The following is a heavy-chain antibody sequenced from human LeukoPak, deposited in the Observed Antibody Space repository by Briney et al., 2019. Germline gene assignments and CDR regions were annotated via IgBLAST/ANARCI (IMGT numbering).Heavy chain of an antibody. CDR1: GYSFTSYW. CDR2: IYPGDSDT. J-gene: IGHJ4*02. CDR3: ARGYCSSTSCYLLDY. D-gene: IGHD2-2*01. V-gene: IGHV5-51*01. Sequence: GESLKISCKGSGYSFTSYWIGWVRQMPGKGLEWMGIIYPGDSDTRYSPSFQGQVTISADKSISTAYLQWSSLKASDTAMYYCARGYCSSTSCYLLDYWGQGTLVTVSS.